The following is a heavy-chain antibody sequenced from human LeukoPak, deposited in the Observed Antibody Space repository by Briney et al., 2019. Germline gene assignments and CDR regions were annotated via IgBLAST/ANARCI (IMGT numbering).Heavy chain of an antibody. J-gene: IGHJ4*02. Sequence: TSETLSLTCTVSGGSISRYYWSWIRQPPGKGLEWIGYSYYSGSTNSNPSLKSRVTMSVDTSKNQFSLKLSSVTAADTAVYYCAIPLYGSGSSPFDYWGQGTLVTVSS. CDR2: SYYSGST. CDR1: GGSISRYY. V-gene: IGHV4-59*01. CDR3: AIPLYGSGSSPFDY. D-gene: IGHD3-10*01.